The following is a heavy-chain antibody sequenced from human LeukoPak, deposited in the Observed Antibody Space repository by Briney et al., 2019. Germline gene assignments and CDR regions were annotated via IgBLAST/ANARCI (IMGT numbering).Heavy chain of an antibody. CDR2: ISAYNGNT. CDR1: GYTFTSYG. CDR3: ARFGYYYDSSGYSIDY. Sequence: GASMKVSCKASGYTFTSYGISWVRQAPGQGLEWMGWISAYNGNTNYAQKLQGRVTMTTDTSTSTAYMELRSLRSDDTAVYYCARFGYYYDSSGYSIDYWGQGTLVTVSS. D-gene: IGHD3-22*01. V-gene: IGHV1-18*01. J-gene: IGHJ4*02.